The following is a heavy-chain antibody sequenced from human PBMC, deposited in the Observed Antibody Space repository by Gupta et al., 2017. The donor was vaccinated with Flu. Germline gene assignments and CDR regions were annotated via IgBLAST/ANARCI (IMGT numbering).Heavy chain of an antibody. D-gene: IGHD2-15*01. CDR1: GFTFEHYA. Sequence: EVQLVESGGGLVQPGRSLRLSCAASGFTFEHYAMHWVRQAPGKGLEWVSGISWNSGSIGYADSVKGRFTISRDSAKNFLYLQMNSLRPEDTALYYCAKDSNIVMFKTYYYNYGMDVWGQGTTVTGS. CDR3: AKDSNIVMFKTYYYNYGMDV. V-gene: IGHV3-9*01. J-gene: IGHJ6*02. CDR2: ISWNSGSI.